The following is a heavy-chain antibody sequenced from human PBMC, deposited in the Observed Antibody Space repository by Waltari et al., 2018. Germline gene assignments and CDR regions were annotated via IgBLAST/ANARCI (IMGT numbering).Heavy chain of an antibody. J-gene: IGHJ4*02. CDR2: INQDGSET. CDR3: AREWELGIYDY. D-gene: IGHD1-26*01. V-gene: IGHV3-7*01. CDR1: GFTVSSYW. Sequence: EVQLVESGGGLVQHGGSLRLSCAASGFTVSSYWMSWVRQAPGKGLEWVANINQDGSETYYVDSVKGRFTISRDHAKNSLYLQMNSLRAEDTAVYYCAREWELGIYDYWGQGTLVTVSS.